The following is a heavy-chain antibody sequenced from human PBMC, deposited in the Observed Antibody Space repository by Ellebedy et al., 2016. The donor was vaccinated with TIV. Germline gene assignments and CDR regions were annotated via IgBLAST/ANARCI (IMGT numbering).Heavy chain of an antibody. CDR3: ARDSGYTTNWDVGAY. CDR2: ISSDGNSK. CDR1: GFNFRTHG. Sequence: GGPLRLSCAASGFNFRTHGMHWVRQAPGKGLEWVAVISSDGNSKYHADSVKGRFTVTRDNSKNTLYVQMNSLRAEDTAVYYCARDSGYTTNWDVGAYWGQGTLVTVSS. J-gene: IGHJ4*02. D-gene: IGHD7-27*01. V-gene: IGHV3-30*03.